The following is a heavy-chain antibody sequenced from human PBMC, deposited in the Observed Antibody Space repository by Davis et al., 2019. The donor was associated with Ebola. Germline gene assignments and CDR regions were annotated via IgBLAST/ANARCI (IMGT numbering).Heavy chain of an antibody. CDR3: TTPGGQDSGYDVFDI. J-gene: IGHJ3*02. Sequence: AASVKVSCKAPGYTFTRNYMHWLRQAPGQGLEWMAIINPSGRSTNYAQKFQGRVTVTRDTSTTTVYMDLSSLRSEDTALYYCTTPGGQDSGYDVFDIWGQGTMVTVSS. V-gene: IGHV1-46*03. D-gene: IGHD5-12*01. CDR2: INPSGRST. CDR1: GYTFTRNY.